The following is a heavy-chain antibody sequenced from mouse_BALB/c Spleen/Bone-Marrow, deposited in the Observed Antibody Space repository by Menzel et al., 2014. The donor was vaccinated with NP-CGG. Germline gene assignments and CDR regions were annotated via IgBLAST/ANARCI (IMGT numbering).Heavy chain of an antibody. CDR2: IYTNDGST. J-gene: IGHJ4*01. CDR1: GFTFSTYY. CDR3: ARRAFYALDY. Sequence: EVKLQESGGGLVKVGESLKLSCAASGFTFSTYYMSWVRQTPEKRLELVAAIYTNDGSTYYPDTVKGRFAISRDNAKNTLYLQMNSLKSEDTALYYCARRAFYALDYWGQGTSVTVSS. V-gene: IGHV5-6-2*01.